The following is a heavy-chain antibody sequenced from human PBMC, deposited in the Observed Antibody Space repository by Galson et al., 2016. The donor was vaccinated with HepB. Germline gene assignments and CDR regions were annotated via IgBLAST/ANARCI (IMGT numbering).Heavy chain of an antibody. J-gene: IGHJ4*02. CDR1: GFTFSAFA. CDR2: IGVSDYDR. D-gene: IGHD5-24*01. V-gene: IGHV3-23*01. CDR3: AMKQGLVARRGDSFYY. Sequence: SLRLSCAASGFTFSAFALNWVRQTPGKGLEWVARIGVSDYDRRYADSVRGRFTISRDNFKDTLYLEMNGLRAEDTALYHCAMKQGLVARRGDSFYYWGQGTLVTVSS.